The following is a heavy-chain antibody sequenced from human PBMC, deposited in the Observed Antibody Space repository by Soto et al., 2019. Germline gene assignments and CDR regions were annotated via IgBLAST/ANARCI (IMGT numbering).Heavy chain of an antibody. J-gene: IGHJ4*02. Sequence: EVQLLESGGGLVQPGGSLRLSCEASGFTFASYSMTWVRQAPGKGLEWVSVISGRAGNTYYADSVKGRFAISRDDSKNTLYLHMSSLRAEDTALYYCAKDRYCSSTSCPSLDSWGQGTLVTVSS. V-gene: IGHV3-23*01. CDR1: GFTFASYS. CDR3: AKDRYCSSTSCPSLDS. CDR2: ISGRAGNT. D-gene: IGHD2-2*01.